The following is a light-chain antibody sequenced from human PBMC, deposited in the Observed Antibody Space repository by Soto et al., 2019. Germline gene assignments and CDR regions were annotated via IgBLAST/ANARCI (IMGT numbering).Light chain of an antibody. CDR1: QSISSY. V-gene: IGKV1-39*01. J-gene: IGKJ1*01. Sequence: DLQMTQSPSSLSASVGDRVIITCRASQSISSYLNWYQQKPGRAPKLLIYAASRLQSGVPSRFSGSESGTYFTLTISSLQPEDFATYYCQESYSTQWTFGQGTKVEIK. CDR2: AAS. CDR3: QESYSTQWT.